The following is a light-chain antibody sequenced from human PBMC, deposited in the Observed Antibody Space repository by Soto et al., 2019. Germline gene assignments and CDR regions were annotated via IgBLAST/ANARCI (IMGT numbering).Light chain of an antibody. Sequence: QSALTQPASVSGSPRRSITISCTGTSSDVGGYNYVSWYQQHPGKAPKLMIYEVSNRPSGVSNRFSGSKSGNTASLTISGLQAEDEADYYCSSYTSSSIDYVFGTGTKLTVL. V-gene: IGLV2-14*01. J-gene: IGLJ1*01. CDR2: EVS. CDR3: SSYTSSSIDYV. CDR1: SSDVGGYNY.